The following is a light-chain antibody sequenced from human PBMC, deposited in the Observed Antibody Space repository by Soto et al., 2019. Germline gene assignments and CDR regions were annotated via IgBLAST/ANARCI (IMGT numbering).Light chain of an antibody. CDR1: HSAVSN. Sequence: DIVLTQSPATLSVSPGERATLSCRASHSAVSNLAWYQKKPGQAPRLLIYGASTRATGIPARFSGSGSGTEFTLTISSLEPEDFAVYYCQQRSNWITFGQGTRLEI. CDR3: QQRSNWIT. J-gene: IGKJ5*01. CDR2: GAS. V-gene: IGKV3-15*01.